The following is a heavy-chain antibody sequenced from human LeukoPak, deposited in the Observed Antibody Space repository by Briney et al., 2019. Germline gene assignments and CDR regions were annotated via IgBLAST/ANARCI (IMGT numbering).Heavy chain of an antibody. Sequence: SETLSLTCTVSGGSISLYYWSWIRQPPGKGLEWIGYFYDTRSPKYNPSLERRVTVSVDMSRNQFSLNLTSVTAADTAVYYCARGRGSLTYWGQGTLATVSS. D-gene: IGHD3-10*01. J-gene: IGHJ4*02. CDR2: FYDTRSP. CDR3: ARGRGSLTY. CDR1: GGSISLYY. V-gene: IGHV4-59*01.